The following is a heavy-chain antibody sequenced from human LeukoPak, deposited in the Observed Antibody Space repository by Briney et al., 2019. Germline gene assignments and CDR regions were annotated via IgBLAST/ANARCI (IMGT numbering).Heavy chain of an antibody. Sequence: ASLKVSCKASGYTFTGYYMHWVRQAPGQGLEWMGWINPNSGGTNYAQKFQGRVTMTRDTSISTAYMELSRLRSDDTAVYYCARDTLFGELLPTGDYWGQGTLVTVSS. J-gene: IGHJ4*02. CDR2: INPNSGGT. CDR1: GYTFTGYY. CDR3: ARDTLFGELLPTGDY. D-gene: IGHD3-10*01. V-gene: IGHV1-2*02.